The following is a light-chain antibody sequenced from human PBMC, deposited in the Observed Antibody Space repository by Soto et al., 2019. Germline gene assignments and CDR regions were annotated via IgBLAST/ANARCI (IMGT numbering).Light chain of an antibody. CDR1: QAITGN. V-gene: IGKV1-9*01. J-gene: IGKJ4*01. Sequence: DIQLTQPPSFLSPPVGDRVTIPCRPSQAITGNLPWYHQKPGKAPKLLIYAASTLQSGVPSRFSGSGSGTEFTLTISSLQPEDFATYYCQQLNSYPLTFGGGTKVEIK. CDR3: QQLNSYPLT. CDR2: AAS.